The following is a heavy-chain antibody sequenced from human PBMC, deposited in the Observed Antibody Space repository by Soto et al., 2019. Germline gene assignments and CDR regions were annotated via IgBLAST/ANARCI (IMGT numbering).Heavy chain of an antibody. CDR3: ARLRASSWYLGGYLDY. CDR1: GFTFSDYY. V-gene: IGHV3-11*06. D-gene: IGHD6-13*01. CDR2: IVIGSDYT. J-gene: IGHJ4*02. Sequence: GGSLRLSCTASGFTFSDYYMSWIRQAPGKGLEWVSYIVIGSDYTNYADSVKGRFTISRDNAKNSLYLEMNSLRAEDTAVYYCARLRASSWYLGGYLDYWGQGTLVTVSS.